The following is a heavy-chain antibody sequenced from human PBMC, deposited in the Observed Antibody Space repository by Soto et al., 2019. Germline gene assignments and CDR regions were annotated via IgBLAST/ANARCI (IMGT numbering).Heavy chain of an antibody. CDR1: GGTFSSYA. Sequence: SVKVSCKASGGTFSSYAISWVRQAPGQGLEWMGGIIPIFGTANYAQKFQGRVTITADKSTSTAYMELSSLRSEDTAVYYCARTNYGANLVGYFDYWGQGTLVTVSS. D-gene: IGHD4-17*01. CDR3: ARTNYGANLVGYFDY. V-gene: IGHV1-69*06. CDR2: IIPIFGTA. J-gene: IGHJ4*02.